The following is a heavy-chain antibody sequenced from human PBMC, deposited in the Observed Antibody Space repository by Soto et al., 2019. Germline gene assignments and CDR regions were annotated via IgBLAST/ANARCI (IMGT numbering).Heavy chain of an antibody. CDR1: GDSINSYY. CDR3: ARGYCSTTSCYVGFYYMDV. CDR2: IYYSGST. D-gene: IGHD2-2*01. J-gene: IGHJ6*03. V-gene: IGHV4-59*01. Sequence: QVQLQESGPGLVKPSETLSLTCTVSGDSINSYYWSWIRQPPGKGLEWIGYIYYSGSTMYDPSLKTRVTISLGTTKNQFSPKLRSVTAADTAVYYCARGYCSTTSCYVGFYYMDVWGKGTAVTVSS.